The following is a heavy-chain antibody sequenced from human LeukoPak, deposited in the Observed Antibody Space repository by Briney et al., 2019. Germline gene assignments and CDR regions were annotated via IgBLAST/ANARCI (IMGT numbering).Heavy chain of an antibody. CDR2: INHSGST. V-gene: IGHV4-34*01. J-gene: IGHJ6*02. D-gene: IGHD1-7*01. CDR1: GGSFSGYY. CDR3: ARDNWNYGSSMDV. Sequence: PSGTLSLTCAVYGGSFSGYYWSWIRQPPGKGLEWIGEINHSGSTNYNPSLKSRVTISVDTSKNQFSLKLSSVTAADTAVYHCARDNWNYGSSMDVWGQGTTVTVSS.